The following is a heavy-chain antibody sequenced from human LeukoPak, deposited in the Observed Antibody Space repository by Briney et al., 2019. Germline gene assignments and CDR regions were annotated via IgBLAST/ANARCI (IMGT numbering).Heavy chain of an antibody. D-gene: IGHD1-26*01. CDR1: GYTFTSYG. Sequence: ASVTVSCKASGYTFTSYGISWVRQAPGQGLEWMGWISAYNGNTNYAQKLQGRVTMTTDTSTSTAYMELRSLRSDDTAVYYCARRVGAPSRPGWFDPWGQGTLVTVSS. J-gene: IGHJ5*02. CDR2: ISAYNGNT. CDR3: ARRVGAPSRPGWFDP. V-gene: IGHV1-18*01.